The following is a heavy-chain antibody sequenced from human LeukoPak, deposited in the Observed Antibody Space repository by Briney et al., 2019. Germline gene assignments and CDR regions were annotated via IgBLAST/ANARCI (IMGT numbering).Heavy chain of an antibody. CDR2: IYYSGST. J-gene: IGHJ5*02. CDR3: ARGSTGRFGP. D-gene: IGHD1-26*01. CDR1: GGSISSYY. Sequence: SSETLSLTCTVSGGSISSYYWSWIRQPPGKGLGWIGYIYYSGSTNYNPSLKSRVTISVDTSKNQLSLKLTSVTAADTAVYYCARGSTGRFGPWGQGTLVTVSS. V-gene: IGHV4-59*01.